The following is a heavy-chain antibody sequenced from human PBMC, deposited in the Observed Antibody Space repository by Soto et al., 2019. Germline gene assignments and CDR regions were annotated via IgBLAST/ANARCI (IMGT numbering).Heavy chain of an antibody. D-gene: IGHD6-13*01. CDR2: ISYDGSNK. V-gene: IGHV3-30*18. CDR3: AKDQQQLVLGY. J-gene: IGHJ4*02. CDR1: GFTFSSDG. Sequence: QVQLVESGGGVVQPGMSLRLSCAASGFTFSSDGMLWVRQAPGKGLEWVAVISYDGSNKYYADSVKGRFTISRDNSKNTLYLQMNSLRPEDTAVYYCAKDQQQLVLGYWGQGTLVTVSS.